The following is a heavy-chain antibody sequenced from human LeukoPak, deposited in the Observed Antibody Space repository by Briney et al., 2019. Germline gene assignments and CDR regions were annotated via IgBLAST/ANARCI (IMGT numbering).Heavy chain of an antibody. CDR1: GFTFRPYI. CDR3: ARSGSGSFPFDY. CDR2: ISSGSSTI. V-gene: IGHV3-48*02. Sequence: GGSLRLSCAASGFTFRPYIMNWVRQAPGKGLEWVSYISSGSSTIYYADSVKGRFTISRDNAKNSLYLQMNSLRDEDTAVYFCARSGSGSFPFDYWGQGTLVTVSS. J-gene: IGHJ4*02. D-gene: IGHD1-26*01.